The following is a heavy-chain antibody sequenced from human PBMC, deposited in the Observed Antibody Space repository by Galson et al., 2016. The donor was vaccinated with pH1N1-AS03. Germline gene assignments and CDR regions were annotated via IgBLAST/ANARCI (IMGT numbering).Heavy chain of an antibody. CDR2: ISYRGS. CDR1: GFTFTNHA. J-gene: IGHJ4*02. Sequence: SLRLSCAASGFTFTNHAMTWVRQAPGKGLEWVSIISYRGSFYADSVKGRFTISRDNSRNTLFLQMTSLRAEDTAIYYCPKDASLPSIYYPIFDTWGQGTLVTVSS. D-gene: IGHD1-26*01. V-gene: IGHV3-23*01. CDR3: PKDASLPSIYYPIFDT.